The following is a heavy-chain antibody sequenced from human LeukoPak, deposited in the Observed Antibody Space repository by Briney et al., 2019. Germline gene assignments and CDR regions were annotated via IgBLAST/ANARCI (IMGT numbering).Heavy chain of an antibody. CDR1: GGSVSSSSYY. CDR2: IYTSGST. J-gene: IGHJ3*02. Sequence: SETLSLTCTVSGGSVSSSSYYWSWIRQPAGKGLEWIGRIYTSGSTNYNPSLKSRVTISVDTSKNQFSLKLSSVTAADTAVYYCASDRIEVDAFDIWGQGTMVTVSS. D-gene: IGHD2-15*01. V-gene: IGHV4-61*02. CDR3: ASDRIEVDAFDI.